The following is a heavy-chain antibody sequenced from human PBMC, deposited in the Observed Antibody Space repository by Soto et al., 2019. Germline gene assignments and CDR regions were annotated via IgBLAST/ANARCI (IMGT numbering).Heavy chain of an antibody. J-gene: IGHJ5*02. Sequence: GSLRLACAASGFTFRSFTMNWVRQAPGKGLEWVSTISSNSAYIYYTDALRGRFTISRDNAKNSLHLQMNSLRAEDTAVYYCTRDASRDSSARGWFDPWGPGTLVTVSS. D-gene: IGHD6-13*01. CDR1: GFTFRSFT. CDR2: ISSNSAYI. V-gene: IGHV3-21*01. CDR3: TRDASRDSSARGWFDP.